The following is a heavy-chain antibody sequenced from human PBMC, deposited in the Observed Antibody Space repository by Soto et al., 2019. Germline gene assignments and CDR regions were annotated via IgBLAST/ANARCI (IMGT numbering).Heavy chain of an antibody. D-gene: IGHD6-19*01. Sequence: PGVSITLACSTSNFAISSFSMHWVRQAPGKGLVWVSRINSDGSSTSYADSVKGRFTISRDNAKNTLYLQMNSLRAEDTAVYYCAVAVAGPTAIGYWGQGT. CDR1: NFAISSFS. V-gene: IGHV3-74*01. J-gene: IGHJ4*02. CDR2: INSDGSST. CDR3: AVAVAGPTAIGY.